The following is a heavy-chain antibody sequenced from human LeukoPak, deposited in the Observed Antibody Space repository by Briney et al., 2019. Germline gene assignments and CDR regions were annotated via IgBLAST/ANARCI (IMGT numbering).Heavy chain of an antibody. CDR3: ASLLGDKTIFDF. V-gene: IGHV3-7*01. Sequence: GGSVRLSCAACSLLYWSQRERWLPDATGKGLVWVVNKKRDGSGEYYLDSVKGRFTISRDNAKNSLYLQMNSLRAEDTAVYYCASLLGDKTIFDFWGQGTLVTVSS. CDR1: SLLYWSQR. J-gene: IGHJ4*02. D-gene: IGHD1-26*01. CDR2: KKRDGSGE.